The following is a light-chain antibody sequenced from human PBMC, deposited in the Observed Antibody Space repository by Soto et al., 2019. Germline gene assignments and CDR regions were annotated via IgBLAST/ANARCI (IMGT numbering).Light chain of an antibody. V-gene: IGKV3-20*01. J-gene: IGKJ1*01. CDR3: QDYGTSHPWT. Sequence: EVVLTQSPGALSLSPGEGVTLSCRASQNIRGNELAWYRQKRGQAPRLLMYGGSTRADGIPDRFSGRGTGTNFTLTISRLEPEDSAVYYCQDYGTSHPWTFGQGPKLQIK. CDR1: QNIRGNE. CDR2: GGS.